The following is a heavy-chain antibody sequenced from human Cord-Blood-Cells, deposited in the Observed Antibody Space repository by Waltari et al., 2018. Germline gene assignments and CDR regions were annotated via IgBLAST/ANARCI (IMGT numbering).Heavy chain of an antibody. CDR1: GGSFSGYY. J-gene: IGHJ4*02. Sequence: QVQLQQWGAGLLKPSETLSLTCAVYGGSFSGYYWSWIRQPPGKGLEWIGEINHSGSTNYHPSLKSRVTISVDTSKNQFSLKLSSVTAADTAVYYCARGLKGGSYYFDYWGQGTLVTVSS. CDR3: ARGLKGGSYYFDY. CDR2: INHSGST. V-gene: IGHV4-34*01. D-gene: IGHD1-26*01.